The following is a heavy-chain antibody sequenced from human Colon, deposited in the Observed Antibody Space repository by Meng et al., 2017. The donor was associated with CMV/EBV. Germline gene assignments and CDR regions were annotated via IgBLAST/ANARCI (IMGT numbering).Heavy chain of an antibody. D-gene: IGHD5-24*01. J-gene: IGHJ4*02. CDR3: TRDHGDVFNDYYFQY. CDR2: VRQSGSP. V-gene: IGHV4-30-2*06. Sequence: SGASISDGSYSWTWIRQSPGKGLEWIEYVRQSGSPYYNPSLKSRVTMSLDKSKNQFSLHLSSVTAADTAVYYCTRDHGDVFNDYYFQYWGQGILVTVSS. CDR1: GASISDGSYS.